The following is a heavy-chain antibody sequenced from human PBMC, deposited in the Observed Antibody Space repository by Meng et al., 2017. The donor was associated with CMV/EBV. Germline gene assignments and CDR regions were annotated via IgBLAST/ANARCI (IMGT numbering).Heavy chain of an antibody. CDR2: INPSGGST. J-gene: IGHJ4*02. V-gene: IGHV1-46*01. Sequence: ASLKVSCKASGYTFTSYYMHWVRQPPGQGLEWMVIINPSGGSTSYAQKFKGRVTMTRDTSTSTVYMEMSSLRSEDTAVYYCARGLRIFGVVPSPYYFDYWGQGTLVTVSS. D-gene: IGHD3-3*01. CDR1: GYTFTSYY. CDR3: ARGLRIFGVVPSPYYFDY.